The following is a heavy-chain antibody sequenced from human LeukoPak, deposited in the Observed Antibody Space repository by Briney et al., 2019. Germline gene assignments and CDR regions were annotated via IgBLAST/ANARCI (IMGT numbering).Heavy chain of an antibody. CDR1: GVSISSYY. D-gene: IGHD2-15*01. V-gene: IGHV4-59*08. J-gene: IGHJ5*02. Sequence: PSETLSLTCTVSGVSISSYYWSWIRQPPGKGLEWIGYIYNSGSTNYNPSPKSRVTISVDTSKNQFSLKLSSVTAADTAVYYCARVNTQGVPSPWGQGILVTVSS. CDR2: IYNSGST. CDR3: ARVNTQGVPSP.